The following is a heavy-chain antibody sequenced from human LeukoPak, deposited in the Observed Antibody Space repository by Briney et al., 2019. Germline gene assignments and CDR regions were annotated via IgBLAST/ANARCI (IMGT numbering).Heavy chain of an antibody. CDR1: GASISSGSNY. CDR3: ARVLAAAGNNWFDP. J-gene: IGHJ5*02. D-gene: IGHD6-13*01. CDR2: IYSSGST. Sequence: SETLSLTCSVSGASISSGSNYWGWIRQPPGKTLEWIGSIYSSGSTYYNPSLKSRVIIIIDTPKNQFSLKLSSVTAADTAVYYCARVLAAAGNNWFDPWGQGTLVTVSS. V-gene: IGHV4-39*07.